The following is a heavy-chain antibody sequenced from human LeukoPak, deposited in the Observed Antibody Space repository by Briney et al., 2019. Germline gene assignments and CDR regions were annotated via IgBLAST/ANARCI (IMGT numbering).Heavy chain of an antibody. V-gene: IGHV3-66*01. CDR3: ATRPDGNDVPYFDY. CDR2: IYSGGSS. Sequence: GGSLRLACAASGLTVGFKCMSWVRQAPGKGLEWVSIIYSGGSSYYADSVKGRFTVSRDTSKNTLYLQMNSLRAEDTAVYYCATRPDGNDVPYFDYWGQGTLVTVSS. CDR1: GLTVGFKC. J-gene: IGHJ4*02. D-gene: IGHD5-12*01.